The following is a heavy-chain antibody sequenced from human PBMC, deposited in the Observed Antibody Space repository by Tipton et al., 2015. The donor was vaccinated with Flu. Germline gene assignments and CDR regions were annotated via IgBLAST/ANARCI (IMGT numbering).Heavy chain of an antibody. V-gene: IGHV3-66*01. CDR3: ARFVAGGVLDL. CDR1: GITVSKSY. D-gene: IGHD2-8*02. J-gene: IGHJ5*02. Sequence: SLRLSCTGSGITVSKSYFTWVRQAPGKGLEWVSTIYSSGNSYYADSMRGRFTVSRDNSRNTVYLQLNSLRAEDTAFYYCARFVAGGVLDLWGQGTLVTVSS. CDR2: IYSSGNS.